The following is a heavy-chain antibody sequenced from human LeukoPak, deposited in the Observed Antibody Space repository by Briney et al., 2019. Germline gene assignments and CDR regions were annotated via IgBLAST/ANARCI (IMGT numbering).Heavy chain of an antibody. CDR2: ISGSGGST. Sequence: GGSLRLSCAASGFTFSSYAMSWVRPAPGKGLEWVSAISGSGGSTYYADSVKGRFTISRDNSKNTLYLQMNSLRAEDTAVYYCAKDPSSSSWYYFDYWGQGTLVTVSS. CDR3: AKDPSSSSWYYFDY. CDR1: GFTFSSYA. D-gene: IGHD6-13*01. V-gene: IGHV3-23*01. J-gene: IGHJ4*02.